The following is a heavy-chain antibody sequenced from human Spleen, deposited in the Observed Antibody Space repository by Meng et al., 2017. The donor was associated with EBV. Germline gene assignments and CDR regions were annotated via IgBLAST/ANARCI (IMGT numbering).Heavy chain of an antibody. CDR1: GDRVSSNSAA. D-gene: IGHD3-10*01. CDR3: ARDRGVTGGFDY. CDR2: TYYRSEWYD. J-gene: IGHJ4*02. Sequence: LHESGPGLVNPSHNLSLTCAISGDRVSSNSAAWNWIRQSPSRGLEWLGRTYYRSEWYDGYAASVKSRITINPDTSKNQFSLQLNSVTPEDTAVYYCARDRGVTGGFDYWGQGTLVTVSS. V-gene: IGHV6-1*01.